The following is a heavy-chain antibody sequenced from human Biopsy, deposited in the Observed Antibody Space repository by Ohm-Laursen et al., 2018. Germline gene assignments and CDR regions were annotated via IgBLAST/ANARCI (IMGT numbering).Heavy chain of an antibody. D-gene: IGHD3-22*01. CDR1: GDSISSYY. CDR2: VYYTGST. CDR3: ARDRGYYSDRTVPGYFDL. Sequence: TLSLTCPVSGDSISSYYWSWIRQPPGKGLQWIGYVYYTGSTDYNPSLQSRVTISVDTSKNHFSLWLRSVTPADTAIYYCARDRGYYSDRTVPGYFDLWGRGTLVTVSS. V-gene: IGHV4-59*01. J-gene: IGHJ2*01.